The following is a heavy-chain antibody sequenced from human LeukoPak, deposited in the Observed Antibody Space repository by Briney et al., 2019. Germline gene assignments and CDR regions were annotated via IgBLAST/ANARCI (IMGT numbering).Heavy chain of an antibody. V-gene: IGHV4-59*01. CDR3: ARGRRITMIVVVIRAAYAFDI. D-gene: IGHD3-22*01. J-gene: IGHJ3*02. CDR2: IYYSGST. CDR1: GGSISSYY. Sequence: SETLSLTCTVSGGSISSYYWSWIRQPPGKGLEWIGYIYYSGSTNYNPSLKSRVTISVDTSKNQFSLKLSSVTAADTAVYYCARGRRITMIVVVIRAAYAFDIWGQGTMVTVSS.